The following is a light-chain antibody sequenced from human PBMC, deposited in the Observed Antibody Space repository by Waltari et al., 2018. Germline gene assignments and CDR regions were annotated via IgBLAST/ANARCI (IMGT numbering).Light chain of an antibody. CDR2: ATS. Sequence: EIVLTQSPGALSLSPGETATLSCRVSQSIGRTIAWYQQKPVQAPRLLIYATSTRATGIPDRFSGSGSETDFSLTIYRLEPEDFAVHYCQHYVRLPVTFGQGTKVEIK. J-gene: IGKJ1*01. V-gene: IGKV3-20*01. CDR1: QSIGRT. CDR3: QHYVRLPVT.